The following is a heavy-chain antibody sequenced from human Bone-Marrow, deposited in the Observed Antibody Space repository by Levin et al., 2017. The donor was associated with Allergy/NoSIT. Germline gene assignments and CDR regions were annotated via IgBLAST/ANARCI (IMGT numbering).Heavy chain of an antibody. Sequence: GESLKISCAASGFTFSRYWMHWVHQAPGKGLEWVSRTNEDGSIKTYADSVKDRFTISRDNVKNSLYLQMNSLRAEDTALYYCARDLLGADDFWGQGTLVTVSS. D-gene: IGHD3-16*01. CDR3: ARDLLGADDF. CDR2: TNEDGSIK. J-gene: IGHJ4*02. CDR1: GFTFSRYW. V-gene: IGHV3-74*01.